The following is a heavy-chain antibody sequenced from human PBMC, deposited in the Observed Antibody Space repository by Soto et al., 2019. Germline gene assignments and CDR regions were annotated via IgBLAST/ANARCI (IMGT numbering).Heavy chain of an antibody. V-gene: IGHV3-74*01. CDR1: GGSISSSNW. Sequence: ETLSLTCAVSGGSISSSNWWSWVRQAPGKGLVWVSRINSDGSSTSYADSVKGRFTISRDNAKNSLFLQMNSLRADDTAVYYCARDRGRHDGAEYPFFDSWGQGTLVTVSS. D-gene: IGHD2-21*01. CDR3: ARDRGRHDGAEYPFFDS. CDR2: INSDGSST. J-gene: IGHJ4*02.